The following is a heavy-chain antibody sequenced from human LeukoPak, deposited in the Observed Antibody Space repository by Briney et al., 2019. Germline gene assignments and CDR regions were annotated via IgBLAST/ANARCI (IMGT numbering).Heavy chain of an antibody. J-gene: IGHJ4*02. CDR3: ARERGTRGYSYGFFDY. Sequence: PSETLSLTCTVSGGSISSYYWNWIRQPPGKGLEWIGYIYYSGSTNYNPSLKSRVTILVDTSKNQFSLKLSSVTAADTAVYYCARERGTRGYSYGFFDYWGQGTLVTVSS. V-gene: IGHV4-59*01. D-gene: IGHD5-18*01. CDR2: IYYSGST. CDR1: GGSISSYY.